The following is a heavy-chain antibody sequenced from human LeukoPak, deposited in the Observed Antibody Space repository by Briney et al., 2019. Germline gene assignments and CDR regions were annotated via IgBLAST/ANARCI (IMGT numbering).Heavy chain of an antibody. CDR2: ISGSGGST. D-gene: IGHD3-10*01. Sequence: GGSLRLSCAASGFTFSNYVVSWVRQAPGKGLEWVSAISGSGGSTFYADSVKGRFTISRDNSKNTLYLQMNSLRAEDTAVYYCAKTKETTLVRGVIFDYWGQGTLVTVSS. J-gene: IGHJ4*02. CDR3: AKTKETTLVRGVIFDY. V-gene: IGHV3-23*01. CDR1: GFTFSNYV.